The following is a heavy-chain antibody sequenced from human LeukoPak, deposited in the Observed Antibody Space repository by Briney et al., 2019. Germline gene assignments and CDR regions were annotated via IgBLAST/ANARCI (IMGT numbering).Heavy chain of an antibody. D-gene: IGHD5-12*01. V-gene: IGHV3-30*04. CDR3: ARGSGYGDY. CDR1: GFIFSSYA. Sequence: GGSLRLSCAASGFIFSSYAMHWVRQAPGKGLEWVAVISYDGSNKYYADSVKGRFTISRDNSRNTLYLQMNSLRAEDTAVYYCARGSGYGDYWGQGTLVTVSS. J-gene: IGHJ4*02. CDR2: ISYDGSNK.